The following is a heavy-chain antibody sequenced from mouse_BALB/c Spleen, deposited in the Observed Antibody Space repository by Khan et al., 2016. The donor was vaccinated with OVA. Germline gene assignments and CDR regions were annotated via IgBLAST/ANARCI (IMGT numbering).Heavy chain of an antibody. V-gene: IGHV2-2*01. J-gene: IGHJ3*01. CDR1: GFSLSTYG. D-gene: IGHD2-14*01. Sequence: QVQLQQPGPGLVQPSQSLSITCTVSGFSLSTYGVHWVRQSPGKGLEWLGLIWSGENTDYNAAFISRLSICNDNSKIPVFFKMNSLQPDDTAMYYGARNAYMYDLTYGGQGTLVTVCA. CDR3: ARNAYMYDLTY. CDR2: IWSGENT.